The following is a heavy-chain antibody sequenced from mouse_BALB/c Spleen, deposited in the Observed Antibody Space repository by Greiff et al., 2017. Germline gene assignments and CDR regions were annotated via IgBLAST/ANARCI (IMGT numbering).Heavy chain of an antibody. J-gene: IGHJ1*01. V-gene: IGHV1S135*01. CDR1: GYAFTSYN. CDR3: ASSYRYFDV. CDR2: IDPYNGGT. Sequence: EVQGVESGPELVKPGASVKVSCKASGYAFTSYNMYWVKQSHGKSLEWIGYIDPYNGGTSYNQKFKGKATLTVDKSSSTAYMHLNSLTSEDSAVYYCASSYRYFDVWGAGTTVTVSS.